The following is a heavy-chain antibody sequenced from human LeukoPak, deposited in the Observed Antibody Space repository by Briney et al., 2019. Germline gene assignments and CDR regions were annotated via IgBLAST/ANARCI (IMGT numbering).Heavy chain of an antibody. CDR2: IWYDGSNK. CDR1: GFTFSSYG. V-gene: IGHV3-33*01. J-gene: IGHJ4*02. CDR3: ARDLVAAGTFDY. D-gene: IGHD6-13*01. Sequence: GRSLRLSCAASGFTFSSYGMHWVRQAPGKGLEWVAVIWYDGSNKYYADSVKGRFTISRDNSKNTLCLQMNSLRAEDTAVCYCARDLVAAGTFDYWGQGTLVTVSS.